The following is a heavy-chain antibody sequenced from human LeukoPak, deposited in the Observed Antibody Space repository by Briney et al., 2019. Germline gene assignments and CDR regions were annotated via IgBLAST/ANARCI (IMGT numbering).Heavy chain of an antibody. CDR2: ISYDGSTK. D-gene: IGHD4-17*01. CDR1: GFTFSNDG. V-gene: IGHV3-30*04. Sequence: GRSLRLSCAASGFTFSNDGVHWVRQAPGKGLEWVAFISYDGSTKYNVDSVKGRFSISRDNSKNTLHLQMNNLRAEDTALYYCARDDYGFDPWGQGTLVTVSS. J-gene: IGHJ5*02. CDR3: ARDDYGFDP.